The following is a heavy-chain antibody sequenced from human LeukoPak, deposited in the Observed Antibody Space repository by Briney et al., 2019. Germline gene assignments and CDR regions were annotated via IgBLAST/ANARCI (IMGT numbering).Heavy chain of an antibody. CDR2: IYHSGST. CDR3: ARDQAYCSGGSCYLVWFDP. CDR1: GYSTSSGYY. D-gene: IGHD2-15*01. J-gene: IGHJ5*02. V-gene: IGHV4-38-2*02. Sequence: SETLSLTCTVSGYSTSSGYYWGWIRQPPGKGLEWIGSIYHSGSTYYNPSLKSRVTISVDTSKNQFSLKLSSVTAADTAVYYCARDQAYCSGGSCYLVWFDPWGQGTLVTVSS.